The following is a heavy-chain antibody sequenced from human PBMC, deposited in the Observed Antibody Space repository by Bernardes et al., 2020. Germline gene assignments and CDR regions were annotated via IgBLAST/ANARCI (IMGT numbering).Heavy chain of an antibody. V-gene: IGHV1-18*01. CDR1: GYSFASYV. CDR3: ARDPMLITAAGPELIDY. CDR2: ISTYNGNT. Sequence: ASVKVSCKASGYSFASYVIIWVRQAPGQGLEWVGWISTYNGNTNYAQRFQGRVTMTTDTSTSTAYMEVRSLGSDDTAVYYCARDPMLITAAGPELIDYWGQGTLVTVAS. D-gene: IGHD3-10*02. J-gene: IGHJ4*02.